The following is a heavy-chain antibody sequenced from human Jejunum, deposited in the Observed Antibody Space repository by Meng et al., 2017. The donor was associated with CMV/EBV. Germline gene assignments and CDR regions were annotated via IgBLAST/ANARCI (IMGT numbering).Heavy chain of an antibody. Sequence: FTVSDYRMAGVRQVPGRGLEWVATIKQDGSEKDYGDSVKGRFTISRDNANNSLSLQLNYPRVEDTAIYYCARVERSDDSRYRPFDYWGQGSLVTVSS. CDR3: ARVERSDDSRYRPFDY. J-gene: IGHJ4*02. CDR1: FTVSDYR. V-gene: IGHV3-7*01. D-gene: IGHD3-16*01. CDR2: IKQDGSEK.